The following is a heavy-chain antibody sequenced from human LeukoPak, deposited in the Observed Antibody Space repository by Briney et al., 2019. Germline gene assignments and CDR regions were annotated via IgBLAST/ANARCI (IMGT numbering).Heavy chain of an antibody. V-gene: IGHV4-59*01. CDR3: ARAWGFFDY. D-gene: IGHD7-27*01. J-gene: IGHJ4*02. Sequence: ASGTLSLTCTVSGGSISGYYWNWIRQPPGKGLEWIGHIYYSGSTNYNPSLKSRVTISVDTSKTQFSLKLSSVTAADTAVYYCARAWGFFDYWGQGTLVTVSS. CDR1: GGSISGYY. CDR2: IYYSGST.